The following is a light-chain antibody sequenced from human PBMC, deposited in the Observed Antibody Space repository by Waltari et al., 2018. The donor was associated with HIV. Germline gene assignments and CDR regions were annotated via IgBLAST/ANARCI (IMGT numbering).Light chain of an antibody. CDR3: FSYAGNNFLL. CDR1: SSDIGLYNF. J-gene: IGLJ2*01. Sequence: QSALTQPPSASGSPGQSVTISCAGTSSDIGLYNFVSWYQHHPGKAPKLMISDVSRRPSGVPVRLSGSKSGNTASLTVSGLQADDEATYYCFSYAGNNFLLFGGGTKLTVL. CDR2: DVS. V-gene: IGLV2-8*01.